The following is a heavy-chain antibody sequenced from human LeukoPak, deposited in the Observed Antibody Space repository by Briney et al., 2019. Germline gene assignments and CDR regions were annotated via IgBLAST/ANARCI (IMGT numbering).Heavy chain of an antibody. V-gene: IGHV3-53*01. J-gene: IGHJ6*02. CDR3: ARGRVQLCMDV. CDR1: GFAFSSNY. Sequence: GGSLRLSCAASGFAFSSNYMSWVRQAPGKGLEWVSVLYSGGSTYYPDSVKGRFTISRDNSKNTLYLRMNSLRAEDTAVYYCARGRVQLCMDVWGQGTTVTVSS. D-gene: IGHD1-1*01. CDR2: LYSGGST.